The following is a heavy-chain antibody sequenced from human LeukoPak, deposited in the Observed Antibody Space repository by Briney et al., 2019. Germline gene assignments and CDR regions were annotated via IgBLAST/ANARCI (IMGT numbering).Heavy chain of an antibody. Sequence: GGSLRLSCAASGFNFKDYFMAWIRQAPGKGLECVSYLSPSGTTIDYADSVKGRFTISRDNAKNSLYLQMNSLRAEDTAVYYCARLVSTSSYYFDYWGQGTLVTVSS. CDR3: ARLVSTSSYYFDY. J-gene: IGHJ4*02. CDR2: LSPSGTTI. V-gene: IGHV3-11*04. D-gene: IGHD2-2*01. CDR1: GFNFKDYF.